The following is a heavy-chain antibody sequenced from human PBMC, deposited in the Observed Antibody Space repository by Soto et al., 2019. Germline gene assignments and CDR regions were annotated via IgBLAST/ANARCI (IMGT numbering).Heavy chain of an antibody. Sequence: SVEVSCKXSGGTFSSYAISWVRQAPGQGLEWMGGIIPIFGTANYAQKFQGRVTITADESTSTAYMELSSLRSEDTAVYYCARDRSSGWLSYFDYWGQGTLVTVSS. J-gene: IGHJ4*02. CDR1: GGTFSSYA. CDR2: IIPIFGTA. D-gene: IGHD6-19*01. V-gene: IGHV1-69*13. CDR3: ARDRSSGWLSYFDY.